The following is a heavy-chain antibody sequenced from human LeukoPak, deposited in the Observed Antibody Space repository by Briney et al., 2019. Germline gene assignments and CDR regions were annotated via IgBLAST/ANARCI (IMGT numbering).Heavy chain of an antibody. D-gene: IGHD1-26*01. CDR1: GGSIRSYY. CDR3: ASFSGSYYDD. CDR2: LYYSGIT. J-gene: IGHJ4*02. V-gene: IGHV4-59*01. Sequence: SETLSLTCTVSGGSIRSYYWSWIRQPPGKGLEWIGYLYYSGITNYNPSLKSRVTISVETSKNQFSLKLSSVTAADTAVYYCASFSGSYYDDWGQGTLVTVSS.